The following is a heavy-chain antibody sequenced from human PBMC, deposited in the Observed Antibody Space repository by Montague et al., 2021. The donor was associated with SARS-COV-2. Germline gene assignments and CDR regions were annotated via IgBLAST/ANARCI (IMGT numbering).Heavy chain of an antibody. CDR3: ASTGNTTVGGVMFLDF. Sequence: SVKVSCKVSGYTLTSYGISWVRQAPVQGLEWMGWINGSNGKTNYXQNLQGRVTMTTDTSTNTAYMELRSLRSDDTAMYYCASTGNTTVGGVMFLDFWGQGTLVTVSS. J-gene: IGHJ4*02. CDR1: GYTLTSYG. CDR2: INGSNGKT. V-gene: IGHV1-18*04. D-gene: IGHD3-16*01.